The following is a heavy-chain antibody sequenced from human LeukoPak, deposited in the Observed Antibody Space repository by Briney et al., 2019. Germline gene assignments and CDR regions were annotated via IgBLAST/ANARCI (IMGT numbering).Heavy chain of an antibody. V-gene: IGHV3-66*01. Sequence: GGSLRLSCVGSGFSFGTYAMNWVRQAPGKGLEWVSIIYTGGTTHYADSLKDRFTISRDDSINTLYLQMNSLRAEDTAVYYCARDSSSYYFDYWGQGTLVTVSS. J-gene: IGHJ4*02. CDR2: IYTGGTT. CDR3: ARDSSSYYFDY. D-gene: IGHD6-6*01. CDR1: GFSFGTYA.